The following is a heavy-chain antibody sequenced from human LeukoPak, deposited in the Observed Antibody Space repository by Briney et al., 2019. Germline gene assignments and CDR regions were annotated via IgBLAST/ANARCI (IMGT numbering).Heavy chain of an antibody. Sequence: SETLSLTCTVSGGSISSYYWSWIRQPPGKGLEWIGYISYSGSTNYNPSLKSRVTISVDTSKNQFSLKPSSVTAADTAVYYCARAYCGGDCYSGSYFDLWGRGTLVT. V-gene: IGHV4-59*01. CDR1: GGSISSYY. J-gene: IGHJ2*01. CDR3: ARAYCGGDCYSGSYFDL. CDR2: ISYSGST. D-gene: IGHD2-21*02.